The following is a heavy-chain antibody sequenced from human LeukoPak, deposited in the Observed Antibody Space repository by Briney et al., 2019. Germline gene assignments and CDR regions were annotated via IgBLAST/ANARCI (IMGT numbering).Heavy chain of an antibody. J-gene: IGHJ2*01. CDR2: IYTSGST. V-gene: IGHV4-4*07. CDR1: GGSISSYY. Sequence: PSETLSLTCTVSGGSISSYYWSWIRQPAGKGLEWIGRIYTSGSTNYNPSLKSRVTMSVDTSKNQFSLKLSSVTAADTAVYYCARGTYYDFWSGYPPGYFDLWGRGTLVTVSS. CDR3: ARGTYYDFWSGYPPGYFDL. D-gene: IGHD3-3*01.